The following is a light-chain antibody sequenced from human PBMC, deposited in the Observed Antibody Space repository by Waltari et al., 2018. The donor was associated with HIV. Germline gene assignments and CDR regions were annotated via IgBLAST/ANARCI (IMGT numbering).Light chain of an antibody. V-gene: IGKV4-1*01. CDR1: QSGVYSSNNKNY. J-gene: IGKJ2*01. CDR2: WAS. CDR3: QQYYSTPPYT. Sequence: DIVMTQSPDSLAVSLGERATINCKSSQSGVYSSNNKNYLSWYQQKPGQPPKLLIYWASTRESGVPDRFSGSGSGTDFTLTISSLQAEDVAVYYCQQYYSTPPYTFGQGTKLEIK.